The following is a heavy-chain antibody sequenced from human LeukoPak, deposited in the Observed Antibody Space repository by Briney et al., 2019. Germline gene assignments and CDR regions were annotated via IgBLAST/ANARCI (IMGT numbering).Heavy chain of an antibody. CDR3: WYYDSSGYYRSHAFDI. D-gene: IGHD3-22*01. J-gene: IGHJ3*02. CDR1: GFTFSDYY. Sequence: GGSLRLSCAASGFTFSDYYMSWIRQAPGKGLEWVSYISHSGATICYADSVKGRFTISRDNAKNSLYLQMNSLRAEDTAVYYCWYYDSSGYYRSHAFDIWGQGTMVTVSS. CDR2: ISHSGATI. V-gene: IGHV3-11*01.